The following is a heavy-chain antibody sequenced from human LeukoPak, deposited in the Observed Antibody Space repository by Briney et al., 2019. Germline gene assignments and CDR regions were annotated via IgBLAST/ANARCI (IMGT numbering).Heavy chain of an antibody. CDR2: IWYDGSNK. Sequence: GGSLRLSCAASGFTFSSYGMHWVRQAPGKGLEWVAVIWYDGSNKYYADSVKGRFTISRDNSKNTLYLQMNSLRAEDTAVYYCARGDYVWGSYHLPSGDYWGQGTLVTVSS. CDR3: ARGDYVWGSYHLPSGDY. D-gene: IGHD3-16*02. CDR1: GFTFSSYG. J-gene: IGHJ4*02. V-gene: IGHV3-33*08.